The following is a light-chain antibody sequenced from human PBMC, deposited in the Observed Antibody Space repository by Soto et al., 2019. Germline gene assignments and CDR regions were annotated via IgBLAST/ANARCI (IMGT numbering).Light chain of an antibody. CDR2: AAS. J-gene: IGKJ2*01. CDR1: ESISAY. CDR3: QQNYGTPPT. V-gene: IGKV1-39*01. Sequence: DIQMTQSPSSLSASVGDRLTITCRASESISAYLNWYQQKPGKAPKLLIFAASSLQSGVPSRFSGSGSGTDFTLTISSLQPKDFETYYCQQNYGTPPTFGQGTQLEMK.